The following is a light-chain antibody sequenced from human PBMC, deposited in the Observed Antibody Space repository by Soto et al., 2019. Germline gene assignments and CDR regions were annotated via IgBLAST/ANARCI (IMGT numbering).Light chain of an antibody. CDR3: CSNAGSSTLV. V-gene: IGLV2-23*01. CDR1: SSDVGSYKF. J-gene: IGLJ2*01. CDR2: EGS. Sequence: QSVLTQPASVSGSPGQSITISCTGTSSDVGSYKFVSWYQQHPGKAPKLMIYEGSKRPSGVSNRFSGSKSGNTASLTISGLQAEDEADYYCCSNAGSSTLVFGGGIKVTVL.